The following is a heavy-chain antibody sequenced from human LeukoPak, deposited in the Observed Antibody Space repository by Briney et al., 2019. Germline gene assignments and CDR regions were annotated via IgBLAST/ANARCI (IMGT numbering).Heavy chain of an antibody. V-gene: IGHV4-30-4*02. CDR1: GGSISSGDYY. Sequence: SETLSLTCTVSGGSISSGDYYWSWIRQPPGKGLEWIGYIYYSGSTYYNPSLKSRVTISVDTSKNQFSLKLSSVTAADTAVYYCARVPGYSSGWWGTFDYWGQGTLVTVSS. J-gene: IGHJ4*02. CDR2: IYYSGST. D-gene: IGHD6-19*01. CDR3: ARVPGYSSGWWGTFDY.